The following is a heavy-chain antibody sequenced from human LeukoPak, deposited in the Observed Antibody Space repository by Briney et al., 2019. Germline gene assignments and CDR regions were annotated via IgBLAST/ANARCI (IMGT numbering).Heavy chain of an antibody. V-gene: IGHV3-48*04. Sequence: PGGSLRLSCVASGFTFSNFWMNWVRQAPGKGLEWVSYISSSGSTIYYADSVKGRFTISRDNAKNSLYLQMNSLRAEDTAVYYCAELGITMIGGVWGKGTTVTISS. D-gene: IGHD3-10*02. CDR2: ISSSGSTI. CDR3: AELGITMIGGV. J-gene: IGHJ6*04. CDR1: GFTFSNFW.